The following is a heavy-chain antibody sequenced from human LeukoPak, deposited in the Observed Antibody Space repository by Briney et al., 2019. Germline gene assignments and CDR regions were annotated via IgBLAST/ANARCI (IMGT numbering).Heavy chain of an antibody. Sequence: PSETLSLTCTVSGGSISSGSYYWSWIRQPAGKGLEWIGRIYTSGSTNYNPSLKSRVTISVDTSKNQFSLKLSSVTAADAAVYYCARPRYYDIWSGFHHSDYWGQGTLVTVSS. V-gene: IGHV4-61*02. CDR3: ARPRYYDIWSGFHHSDY. CDR1: GGSISSGSYY. CDR2: IYTSGST. D-gene: IGHD3-3*01. J-gene: IGHJ4*02.